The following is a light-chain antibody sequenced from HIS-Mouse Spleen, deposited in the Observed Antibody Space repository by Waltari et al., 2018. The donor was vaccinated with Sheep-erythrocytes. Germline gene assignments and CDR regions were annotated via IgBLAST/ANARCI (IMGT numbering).Light chain of an antibody. CDR2: AAS. CDR3: QQANSFPQT. V-gene: IGKV1-12*01. Sequence: DIQMTQSPSSVSASVGDRVTITCRASQGISSCLAWYQQKPGKAPKLLIYAASSLQSGVPSRVSGSGSGTDFTLTISSLQPEDFATYYCQQANSFPQTFGQGTKVEIK. J-gene: IGKJ1*01. CDR1: QGISSC.